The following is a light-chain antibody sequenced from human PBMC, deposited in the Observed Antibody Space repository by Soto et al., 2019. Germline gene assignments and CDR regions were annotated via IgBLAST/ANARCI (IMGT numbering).Light chain of an antibody. Sequence: QSALTQPPSASGSPGQSVTISCSGTSSDIGDHNLVSWYQQHPGKAPKLLIWGVTNRPSGVPHRFSGSKSGNTASLTVSGLQAEHEADYYCSSYARSDNYVFGTGTKLTVL. CDR2: GVT. J-gene: IGLJ1*01. V-gene: IGLV2-8*01. CDR1: SSDIGDHNL. CDR3: SSYARSDNYV.